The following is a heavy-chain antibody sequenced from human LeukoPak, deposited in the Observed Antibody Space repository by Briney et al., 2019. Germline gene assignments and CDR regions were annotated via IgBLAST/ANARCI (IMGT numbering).Heavy chain of an antibody. D-gene: IGHD2-2*01. CDR3: ARLGYCSSTSCRPTHFDY. J-gene: IGHJ4*02. CDR1: GGSISSSSYY. Sequence: SETLSLTCTVSGGSISSSSYYWGWIRQPPGKGLEGIGSIYYSGSTYYNPSLKSRVTIAIDTSKNQFYLKLSSVTAADTAVYYCARLGYCSSTSCRPTHFDYWGQGTLVTVSS. CDR2: IYYSGST. V-gene: IGHV4-39*01.